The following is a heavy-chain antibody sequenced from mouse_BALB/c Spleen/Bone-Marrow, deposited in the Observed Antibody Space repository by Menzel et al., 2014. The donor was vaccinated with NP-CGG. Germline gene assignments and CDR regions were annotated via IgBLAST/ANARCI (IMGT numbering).Heavy chain of an antibody. CDR3: ARNHFGSNSLGY. J-gene: IGHJ3*01. V-gene: IGHV1S135*01. CDR2: IDPYYGGT. D-gene: IGHD1-1*01. CDR1: GYSFTGYN. Sequence: EVQLQQSGPELEKPGASVKISCKASGYSFTGYNMNWVKQSDGRSLEWIGNIDPYYGGTSYNQKFRGKATLIVDKSSSTAYMQLTSLTSEDSAVYYCARNHFGSNSLGYWGQGTLVTVSA.